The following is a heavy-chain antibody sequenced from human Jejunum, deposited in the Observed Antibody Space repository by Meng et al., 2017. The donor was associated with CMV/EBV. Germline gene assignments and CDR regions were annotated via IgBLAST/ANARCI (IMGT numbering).Heavy chain of an antibody. D-gene: IGHD1-7*01. CDR1: GGTIRTSA. J-gene: IGHJ4*02. V-gene: IGHV1-69*05. CDR3: ARGFANWNSLDY. Sequence: ASGGTIRTSALSWLRPAPGPGLGWVGGVVPMFDTSTYAQNFQSRVTITTDESTTTAYMDLTSLKSEDTAMYYCARGFANWNSLDYWGQGTLVTVSS. CDR2: VVPMFDTS.